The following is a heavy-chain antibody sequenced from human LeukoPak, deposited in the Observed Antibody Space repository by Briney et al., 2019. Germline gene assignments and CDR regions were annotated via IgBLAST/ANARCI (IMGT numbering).Heavy chain of an antibody. CDR3: ARKEEDHAPYGMDV. J-gene: IGHJ6*02. CDR2: INPNSGGT. V-gene: IGHV1-2*02. CDR1: GYTFTGYY. Sequence: ASVKVSCKASGYTFTGYYMHWVRQAPGHGLEWRGWINPNSGGTNYAQKFQGRVTMTRDTSISTAYMELSRLRSDDTAVYYCARKEEDHAPYGMDVWGQGTTVTVSS. D-gene: IGHD2-2*01.